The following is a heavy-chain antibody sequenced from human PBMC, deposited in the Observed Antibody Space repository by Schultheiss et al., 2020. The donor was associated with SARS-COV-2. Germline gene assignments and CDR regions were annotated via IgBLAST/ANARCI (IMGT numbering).Heavy chain of an antibody. V-gene: IGHV3-30*10. CDR3: ARGGVGATQDY. CDR2: MSFDGGNE. J-gene: IGHJ4*02. Sequence: GGSLRLSCAASGFTFSDYAMHWLRQAPGKGLEWVAVMSFDGGNELYTDSVKGRFTISRDNSKNTLYLQMNSLRAEDTAVYYCARGGVGATQDYWGQGTLVTVSS. CDR1: GFTFSDYA. D-gene: IGHD1-26*01.